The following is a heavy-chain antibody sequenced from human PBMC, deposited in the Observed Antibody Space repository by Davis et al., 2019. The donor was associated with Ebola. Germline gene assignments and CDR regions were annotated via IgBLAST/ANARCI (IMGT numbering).Heavy chain of an antibody. V-gene: IGHV3-30*04. Sequence: GESLKTSCVGSGFTFSTYAMHWVRQAPGKGLEWVAVIWYDGSNKYYADSVKGRFTISRDNSKNTLYLQMKSLRAEDTAVYYCARDGGHYYDSSGYYYTFVLNYFDYWGQGTLVTVSS. CDR1: GFTFSTYA. D-gene: IGHD3-22*01. CDR3: ARDGGHYYDSSGYYYTFVLNYFDY. J-gene: IGHJ4*02. CDR2: IWYDGSNK.